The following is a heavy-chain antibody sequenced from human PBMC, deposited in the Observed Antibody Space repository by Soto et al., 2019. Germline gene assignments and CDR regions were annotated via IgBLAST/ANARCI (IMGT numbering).Heavy chain of an antibody. CDR1: GYTFSTYA. Sequence: ASVKVSCKASGYTFSTYALHGVVQAALRWRDGMGCINGGNGHTRYSQKFKDRVTISRDTPASTAYMELSGLRSEDTAVYYCARGKGMEENYYYYGMDVWGQGTTVTVSS. J-gene: IGHJ6*02. D-gene: IGHD1-1*01. CDR2: INGGNGHT. CDR3: ARGKGMEENYYYYGMDV. V-gene: IGHV1-3*01.